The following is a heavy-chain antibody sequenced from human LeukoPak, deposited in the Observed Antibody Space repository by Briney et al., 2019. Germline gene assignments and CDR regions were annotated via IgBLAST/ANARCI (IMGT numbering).Heavy chain of an antibody. Sequence: PGGSLRLSCAASGLSFSAHWMTWVRQAPGKGLEWVANINEDGSLTYYVDSVKGRFTISRDNTKTSLYLQMNTLRAEDTAVYYRARVGKNGWDFDHWGQGTLVTVSS. CDR3: ARVGKNGWDFDH. CDR2: INEDGSLT. CDR1: GLSFSAHW. J-gene: IGHJ4*02. V-gene: IGHV3-7*01. D-gene: IGHD6-19*01.